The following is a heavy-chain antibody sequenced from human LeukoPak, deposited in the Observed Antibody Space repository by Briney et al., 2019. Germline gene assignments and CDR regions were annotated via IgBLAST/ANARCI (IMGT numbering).Heavy chain of an antibody. CDR2: ISAYNGNT. Sequence: GASVKVSCKASGYTFTSYGISWVRQAPGQGLEWMGWISAYNGNTNYAQKLQGRVTMTTDTSTSTAFMELRSLRSDDTAVYYCARVTYCSGGSCYWENYYYYYYMDVWGKGTTVTVSS. D-gene: IGHD2-15*01. V-gene: IGHV1-18*01. CDR1: GYTFTSYG. J-gene: IGHJ6*03. CDR3: ARVTYCSGGSCYWENYYYYYYMDV.